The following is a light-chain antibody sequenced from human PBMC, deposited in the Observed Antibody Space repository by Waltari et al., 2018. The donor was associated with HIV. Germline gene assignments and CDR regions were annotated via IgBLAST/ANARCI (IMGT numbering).Light chain of an antibody. Sequence: QSVLTQPPSVSGAPGQRVTISCTGRSANIGAGYDVHWYKQLPGTAPKLLIYGNSDRPAGVPDRFSGSKSGTSASLAITGLQPDDETDYYCQSYDSSLSNWVFGGGTKLTVL. V-gene: IGLV1-40*01. J-gene: IGLJ3*02. CDR2: GNS. CDR3: QSYDSSLSNWV. CDR1: SANIGAGYD.